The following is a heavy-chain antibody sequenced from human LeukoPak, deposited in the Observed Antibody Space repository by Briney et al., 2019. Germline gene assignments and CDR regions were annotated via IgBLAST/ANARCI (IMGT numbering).Heavy chain of an antibody. CDR3: TPHGSRDLDS. D-gene: IGHD3-10*01. Sequence: PGGSLRLSCAASGFTFTNAWMSWVRQAPGKGLEWVGRIKNIGDGATTDYAAPVKGRFTISRDDSKSTLFLQMNSLKTEDTAVYYCTPHGSRDLDSWGQGTLVIVSS. CDR1: GFTFTNAW. V-gene: IGHV3-15*01. J-gene: IGHJ4*02. CDR2: IKNIGDGATT.